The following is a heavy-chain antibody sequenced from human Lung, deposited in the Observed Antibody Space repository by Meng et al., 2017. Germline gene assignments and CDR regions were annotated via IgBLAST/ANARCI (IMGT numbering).Heavy chain of an antibody. CDR2: INHSGST. J-gene: IGHJ4*02. CDR1: GGSFSDYY. D-gene: IGHD4-11*01. Sequence: QVQLQQWGPVLLKPSETLSLTCVVSGGSFSDYYWSWIRQPPGKGLEWIGEINHSGSTNYNPSLESRATISVDTSQNNLSLKLSSVTAADSAVYYCARGPTTMAHDFDYWGQGTLVTVSS. V-gene: IGHV4-34*01. CDR3: ARGPTTMAHDFDY.